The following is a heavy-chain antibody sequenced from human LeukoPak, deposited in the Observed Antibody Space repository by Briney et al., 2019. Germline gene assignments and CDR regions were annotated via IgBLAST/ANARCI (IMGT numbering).Heavy chain of an antibody. CDR1: GFTFSSYS. D-gene: IGHD1-1*01. Sequence: GGSLRLSCAAPGFTFSSYSMNWVRQAPGKGLEWVSYISSSSSTIYYADSVKGRFTISRDNAKNSLYLQMNSLRAEDTAVYYCARSGPTGAFDIWGQGTMVTVSS. CDR2: ISSSSSTI. V-gene: IGHV3-48*01. J-gene: IGHJ3*02. CDR3: ARSGPTGAFDI.